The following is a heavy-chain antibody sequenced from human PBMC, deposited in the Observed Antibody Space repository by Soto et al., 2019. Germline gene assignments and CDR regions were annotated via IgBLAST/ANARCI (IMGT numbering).Heavy chain of an antibody. CDR3: AKDQGSSWYEIDY. V-gene: IGHV3-23*01. J-gene: IGHJ4*02. Sequence: PGSSLKLYCADIGFTVNNYNLTWVRQAPGKGLEWVSTISGSGGSTYYADFVKGRFTISRDNSKNTLYLQMNSLRAEDTAVYYCAKDQGSSWYEIDYWGQGP. D-gene: IGHD6-13*01. CDR1: GFTVNNYN. CDR2: ISGSGGST.